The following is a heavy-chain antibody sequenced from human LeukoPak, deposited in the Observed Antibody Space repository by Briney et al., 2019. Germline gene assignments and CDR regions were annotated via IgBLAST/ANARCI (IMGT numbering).Heavy chain of an antibody. CDR2: ISYDGSNK. V-gene: IGHV3-30*03. CDR1: GFTCSDHY. CDR3: AADYY. J-gene: IGHJ4*02. Sequence: GGSLRLSCAASGFTCSDHYMDWVRQAPGKGLEWVAVISYDGSNKYYADSVKGRFTISRDNSKNTLYLQMNSLRAEDTAVYYCAADYYWGQGTLVTVSS. D-gene: IGHD6-25*01.